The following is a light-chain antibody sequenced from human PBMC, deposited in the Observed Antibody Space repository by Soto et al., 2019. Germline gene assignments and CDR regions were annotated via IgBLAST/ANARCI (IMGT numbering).Light chain of an antibody. CDR2: DVT. CDR3: TSQTSSHTLV. V-gene: IGLV2-14*03. Sequence: QSVLTQPASVSGSPGQSITISCTGTSSDVGAYNYVSWYQHHPGKVPKLIIYDVTNRPSGVSDRFSGSKSGNTASLTISGLQAEDEADYYFTSQTSSHTLVFGSGTKLTVL. CDR1: SSDVGAYNY. J-gene: IGLJ1*01.